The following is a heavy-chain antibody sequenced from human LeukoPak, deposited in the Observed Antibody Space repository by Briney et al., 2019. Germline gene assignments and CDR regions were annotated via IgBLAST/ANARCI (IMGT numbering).Heavy chain of an antibody. D-gene: IGHD2-2*01. CDR3: AVPRHGYQLQSGFDP. V-gene: IGHV1-24*01. CDR2: FDPEDGET. CDR1: GYTLTELS. Sequence: ASVKVSCKVSGYTLTELSMHWVRQAPGKGLEWMGGFDPEDGETIYAQKFQGRVTMTEDTSTDTAYMELSSLRSEDAAVYYCAVPRHGYQLQSGFDPWGQGTLVTVSS. J-gene: IGHJ5*02.